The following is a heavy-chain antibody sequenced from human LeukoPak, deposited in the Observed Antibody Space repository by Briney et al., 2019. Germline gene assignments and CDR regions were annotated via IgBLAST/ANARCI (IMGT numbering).Heavy chain of an antibody. V-gene: IGHV3-53*01. CDR1: GFTVSSNY. CDR3: AREGGYYYGMDV. CDR2: IYSGGST. J-gene: IGHJ6*02. Sequence: GGSLRLSCAASGFTVSSNYMSWVRQAPGKGLEWVSVIYSGGSTYYADSVKGRFTISRDNPKNTLYLQMNSLRAEDTAVYYCAREGGYYYGMDVWGQGTTVTVSS. D-gene: IGHD2-15*01.